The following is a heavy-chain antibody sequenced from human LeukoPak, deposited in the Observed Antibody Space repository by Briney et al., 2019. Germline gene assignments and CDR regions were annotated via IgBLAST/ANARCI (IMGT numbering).Heavy chain of an antibody. V-gene: IGHV1-18*01. D-gene: IGHD3-22*01. CDR1: GYTFSIYG. J-gene: IGHJ4*02. Sequence: ASVKVSCKASGYTFSIYGVTWVRQAPGQGLEWIGWISAYTGNTNYALNLQGRVTMTTDTSTSTAYMELRSLRSDDTAMYYCARISGYDTSGYYFYYFDYWGQGTLVTVSS. CDR3: ARISGYDTSGYYFYYFDY. CDR2: ISAYTGNT.